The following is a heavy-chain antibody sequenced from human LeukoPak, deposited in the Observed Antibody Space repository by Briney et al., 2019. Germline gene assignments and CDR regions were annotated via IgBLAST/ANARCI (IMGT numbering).Heavy chain of an antibody. D-gene: IGHD2-2*01. Sequence: HPGGSLRLSCAASGFTFSSYRTSWVRQAPGKGLEWGANLKQDGSEKYYVDSVKGRFTISRDNAKHSLYLQMNSLRAEDTAVYYCARERRYCSSTSCYPRYYYGMDVWGQGTTVTVSS. CDR3: ARERRYCSSTSCYPRYYYGMDV. CDR2: LKQDGSEK. J-gene: IGHJ6*02. V-gene: IGHV3-7*01. CDR1: GFTFSSYR.